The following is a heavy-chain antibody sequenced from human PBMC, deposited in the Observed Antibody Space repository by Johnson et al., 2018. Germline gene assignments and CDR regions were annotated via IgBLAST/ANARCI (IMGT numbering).Heavy chain of an antibody. CDR2: ITSSTTYI. Sequence: VQLVQSGGGLVKPGGSLRLSCAASGFSFSSYTMNWVRQAPGKGLEWVSSITSSTTYIYYADSVKGRFTISGDNAKNSLYLQMNSLRVEETAVYYCAWGYCSSTSCRPWYYYGMDVWGQGTTVTVSS. J-gene: IGHJ6*02. CDR3: AWGYCSSTSCRPWYYYGMDV. V-gene: IGHV3-21*01. D-gene: IGHD2-2*01. CDR1: GFSFSSYT.